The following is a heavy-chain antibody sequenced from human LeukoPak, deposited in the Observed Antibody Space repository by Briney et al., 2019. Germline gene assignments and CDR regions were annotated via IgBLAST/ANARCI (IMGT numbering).Heavy chain of an antibody. D-gene: IGHD4-11*01. CDR3: ARWMATVTTPDY. J-gene: IGHJ4*02. CDR1: GYTFNGFY. V-gene: IGHV1-2*02. CDR2: INPNSGGT. Sequence: ASVKVSCKASGYTFNGFYLHRVRQAPGQGLEWMGWINPNSGGTNYAQKFQGRVTMTRDTSISTAYMELSRLRSDDTAVYYCARWMATVTTPDYWGQGTLVTV.